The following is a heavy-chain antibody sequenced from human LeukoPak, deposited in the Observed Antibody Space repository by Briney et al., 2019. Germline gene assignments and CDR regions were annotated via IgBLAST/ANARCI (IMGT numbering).Heavy chain of an antibody. J-gene: IGHJ6*03. CDR1: GGSFSGYY. Sequence: SETLSLTCAVHGGSFSGYYWSWIRQPPGKGLEWIGEINHSGSTNYNPSLKSRVTISVDTSKNQFSLKLSSVTAADTAVYYCARGHIVVVPAAKNYYYYMDVWGKGTTVTVSS. CDR2: INHSGST. D-gene: IGHD2-2*01. V-gene: IGHV4-34*01. CDR3: ARGHIVVVPAAKNYYYYMDV.